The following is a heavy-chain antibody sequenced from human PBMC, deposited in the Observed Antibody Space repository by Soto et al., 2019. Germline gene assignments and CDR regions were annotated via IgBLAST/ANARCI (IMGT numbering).Heavy chain of an antibody. CDR1: GGSISSSSYY. CDR2: IYYSGST. D-gene: IGHD6-19*01. J-gene: IGHJ4*02. V-gene: IGHV4-39*01. Sequence: PSETLSLTCTVSGGSISSSSYYWGWIRQPPGKGLEWIGSIYYSGSTYYNPSLKSRVTISVDTSKNQFSLKLSSVTAADTAVYYCARGGGAVAGTFYFDYWGQGTLVTVSS. CDR3: ARGGGAVAGTFYFDY.